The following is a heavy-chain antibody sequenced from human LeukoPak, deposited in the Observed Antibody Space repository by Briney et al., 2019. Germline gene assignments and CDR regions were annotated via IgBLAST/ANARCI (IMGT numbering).Heavy chain of an antibody. CDR1: GGSISSYY. CDR2: IYYGGST. CDR3: ARQGGSYWDWFDP. V-gene: IGHV4-59*01. D-gene: IGHD2-15*01. J-gene: IGHJ5*02. Sequence: TSETLSLTCTVSGGSISSYYWSWIRQPPGKGLEWIGHIYYGGSTNYNPSLKSRVTISVDTSKNQFSLKLSSVTAADTAVYYCARQGGSYWDWFDPWGQGTLVTVSS.